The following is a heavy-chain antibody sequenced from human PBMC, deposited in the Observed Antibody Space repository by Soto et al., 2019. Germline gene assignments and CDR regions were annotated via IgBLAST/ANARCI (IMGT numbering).Heavy chain of an antibody. Sequence: GGSLRLSCAASGFTFSNYAMSWVRQAPGKGLEWVSGISGSGTNTYYADSVQGRFTISRDNSKNTLYLQMNSLRAEDTAVYYCAKDLAVIRGKSDYWGQGTLVTVSS. CDR2: ISGSGTNT. CDR3: AKDLAVIRGKSDY. D-gene: IGHD2-15*01. J-gene: IGHJ4*02. V-gene: IGHV3-23*01. CDR1: GFTFSNYA.